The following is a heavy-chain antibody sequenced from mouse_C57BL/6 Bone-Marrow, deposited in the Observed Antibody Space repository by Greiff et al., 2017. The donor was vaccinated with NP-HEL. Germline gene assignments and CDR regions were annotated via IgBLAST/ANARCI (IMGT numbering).Heavy chain of an antibody. Sequence: VQLQQSGAELVRPGASVKLSCTASGFNIKDDYMHWVKQRPEQGLEWIGWIDPENGDTEYASKFPGKATIPADTSSNTAYLQLSSLTSEDTAVYYCTMSLPGSTLLRPLDYWGQGTTLTFAS. CDR1: GFNIKDDY. V-gene: IGHV14-4*01. J-gene: IGHJ2*01. CDR2: IDPENGDT. CDR3: TMSLPGSTLLRPLDY. D-gene: IGHD1-2*01.